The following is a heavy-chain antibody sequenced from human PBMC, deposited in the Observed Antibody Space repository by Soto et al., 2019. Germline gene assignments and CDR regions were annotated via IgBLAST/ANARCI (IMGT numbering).Heavy chain of an antibody. Sequence: ASVKVSCKASGYTFTRSGISWVRQAPGQGPEWMGWISSYNGDTNYAQTFQGRVTMTTDTSTSTAYMELRSLRSDDTAVYYCAREGLAPYYYYGMDVRGQGTPVTVSS. CDR2: ISSYNGDT. CDR3: AREGLAPYYYYGMDV. CDR1: GYTFTRSG. J-gene: IGHJ6*02. V-gene: IGHV1-18*01.